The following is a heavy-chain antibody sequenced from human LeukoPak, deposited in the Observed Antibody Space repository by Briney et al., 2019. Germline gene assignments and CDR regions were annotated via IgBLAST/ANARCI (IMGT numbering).Heavy chain of an antibody. Sequence: GGSLRLSCSASGFTFTAYTMNWVRQDPGEGPEWVSYIDYGGSVTHYADSVKGLFTISRDNAENSLYLQMNSLRVEDTAVYYCTRDLEYWSQGVQVTVSS. CDR1: GFTFTAYT. J-gene: IGHJ4*02. CDR2: IDYGGSVT. V-gene: IGHV3-48*01. CDR3: TRDLEY.